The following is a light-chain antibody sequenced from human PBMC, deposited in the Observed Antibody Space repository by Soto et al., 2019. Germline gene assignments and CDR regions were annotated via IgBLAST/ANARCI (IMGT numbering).Light chain of an antibody. CDR3: QSYDSSLSGWV. CDR1: SSNIGAGYD. V-gene: IGLV1-40*01. CDR2: GNS. J-gene: IGLJ3*02. Sequence: QSVLTQPPSVSGAPGQRVTISCTESSSNIGAGYDVHWYQQLPGTAPKLLIYGNSNRPSGVPDRFSGSKSGTSASLASTGLKDEDEADYYCQSYDSSLSGWVFGGGTQLTVL.